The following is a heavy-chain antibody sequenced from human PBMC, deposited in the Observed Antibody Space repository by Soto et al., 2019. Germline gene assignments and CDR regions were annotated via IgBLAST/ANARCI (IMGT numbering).Heavy chain of an antibody. CDR1: GGSISSYY. J-gene: IGHJ5*02. CDR3: ARAGGDYVNRRSSLWTWFDP. D-gene: IGHD4-17*01. CDR2: IYYSGST. Sequence: SETLSLTCTVSGGSISSYYWSWIRQPPGKGLEWIGYIYYSGSTNYNPSLKSRVTISVDTSKNQFSLKLSSVTAADTAVYYCARAGGDYVNRRSSLWTWFDPWGQGTLVTVSS. V-gene: IGHV4-59*01.